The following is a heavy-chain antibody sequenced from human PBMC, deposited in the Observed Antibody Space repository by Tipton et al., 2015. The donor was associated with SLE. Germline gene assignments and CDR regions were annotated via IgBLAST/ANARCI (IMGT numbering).Heavy chain of an antibody. CDR1: GGTFSSYA. D-gene: IGHD2-8*02. CDR3: VRYHRYCTVGVCSY. J-gene: IGHJ4*02. CDR2: IIPIFGTA. V-gene: IGHV1-69*01. Sequence: QVQLVQSGPEEKKPGSSVKVSCKASGGTFSSYAISWVRQAPGQGLEWMGGIIPIFGTANYAQKFQGRVTITADESTSTAYMELSCLRSEDTAVYYCVRYHRYCTVGVCSYWGQGTLVSVSS.